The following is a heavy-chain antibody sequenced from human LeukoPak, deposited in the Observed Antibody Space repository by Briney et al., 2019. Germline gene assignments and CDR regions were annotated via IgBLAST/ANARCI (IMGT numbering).Heavy chain of an antibody. J-gene: IGHJ3*02. CDR1: GFTFNTYW. V-gene: IGHV3-7*01. CDR3: ARDSGNYLDAFDI. CDR2: INEDGGEK. D-gene: IGHD1-7*01. Sequence: GGSLRLSCAASGFTFNTYWMSWVRQAPGKGLEWVANINEDGGEKYYVDSVKGRFTISRDNAKNSLYLQMNSLRAEDTAVYYCARDSGNYLDAFDIWGQGTMVTVSS.